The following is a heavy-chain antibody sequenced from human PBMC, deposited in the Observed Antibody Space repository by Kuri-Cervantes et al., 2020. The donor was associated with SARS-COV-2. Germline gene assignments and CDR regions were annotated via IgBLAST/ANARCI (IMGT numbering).Heavy chain of an antibody. CDR3: ARDLSAGPNWFDP. V-gene: IGHV4-30-2*01. CDR1: GGSISSGDYY. D-gene: IGHD6-13*01. J-gene: IGHJ5*02. CDR2: IYHSGST. Sequence: SETLSLTCTVSGGSISSGDYYWSWIRQPPGKGLEWIGYIYHSGSTYYNPSLRSRVTISVDRSKNQFSLKLSSVTAADTAVYYCARDLSAGPNWFDPWGQGTLVTVSS.